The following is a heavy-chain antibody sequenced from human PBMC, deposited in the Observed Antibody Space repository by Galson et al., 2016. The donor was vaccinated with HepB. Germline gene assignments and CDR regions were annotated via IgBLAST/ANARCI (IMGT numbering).Heavy chain of an antibody. CDR3: TRDGNRKDDY. CDR2: ISGSGDST. J-gene: IGHJ4*02. D-gene: IGHD1-26*01. V-gene: IGHV3-23*01. CDR1: GFTFSSYA. Sequence: LRLSCAASGFTFSSYAMIWVRQAPGKGLEWVSDISGSGDSTHYRDSVKGRFIISRDNSENTLSLQMNTLRVEDTAVYYCTRDGNRKDDYWGQGTVVTVSS.